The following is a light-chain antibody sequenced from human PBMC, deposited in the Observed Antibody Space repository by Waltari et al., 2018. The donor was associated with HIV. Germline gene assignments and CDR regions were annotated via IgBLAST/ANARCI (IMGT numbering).Light chain of an antibody. Sequence: DIVMTQTPLSLSVTPGQSATISCNASRSLLKSDGKTYLFWYLQRSGQAPHLLIYEVSNRVSGVSDRVTGSGSGTDFTLEIRRVEAGDVGVYYCMQSIDLPPTFGGGTKVEI. V-gene: IGKV2D-29*01. CDR1: RSLLKSDGKTY. CDR3: MQSIDLPPT. J-gene: IGKJ4*01. CDR2: EVS.